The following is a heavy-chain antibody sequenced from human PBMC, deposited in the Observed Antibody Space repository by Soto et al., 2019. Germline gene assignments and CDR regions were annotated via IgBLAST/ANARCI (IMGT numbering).Heavy chain of an antibody. J-gene: IGHJ4*02. CDR2: ISSSSSYI. Sequence: EVQLVESGGGLVKPGGSLRLSCAASGFTFSSYSMNWVRQAPGKGLEWVSSISSSSSYIYYADSVKGRFTISRDNAKNSLYLQMNSLRAEDTAVYYCARDLGVGAAHDYRGQGTLVTVSS. V-gene: IGHV3-21*01. CDR3: ARDLGVGAAHDY. CDR1: GFTFSSYS. D-gene: IGHD1-26*01.